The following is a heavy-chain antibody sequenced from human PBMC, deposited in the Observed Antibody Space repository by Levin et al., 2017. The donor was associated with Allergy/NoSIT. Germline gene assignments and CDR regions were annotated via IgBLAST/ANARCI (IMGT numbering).Heavy chain of an antibody. D-gene: IGHD2-2*02. V-gene: IGHV4-34*01. CDR2: INHSGST. Sequence: PSETLSLTCAVYGGSFSGYYWSWIRQPPGKGLEWIGEINHSGSTNYNPSLKSRVTISVDTSKNQFSLKLSSVTAADTAVYYCASGYCSSTSCYKFYYYYGMDVWGQGTTVTVSS. CDR3: ASGYCSSTSCYKFYYYYGMDV. J-gene: IGHJ6*02. CDR1: GGSFSGYY.